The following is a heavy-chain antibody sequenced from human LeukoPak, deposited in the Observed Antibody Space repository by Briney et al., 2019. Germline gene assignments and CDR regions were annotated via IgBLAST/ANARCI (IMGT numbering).Heavy chain of an antibody. CDR2: IYTSGST. J-gene: IGHJ4*02. CDR3: ARKDGDY. D-gene: IGHD6-6*01. V-gene: IGHV4-4*07. CDR1: GASITSFH. Sequence: PSETLSLTCAVSGASITSFHWTWFRQPAGRGLEWIGLIYTSGSTLYNPSLQSRVAMSVDVTKNQLSLKLSYVTAADAATYYCARKDGDYWDQGTLVTVSS.